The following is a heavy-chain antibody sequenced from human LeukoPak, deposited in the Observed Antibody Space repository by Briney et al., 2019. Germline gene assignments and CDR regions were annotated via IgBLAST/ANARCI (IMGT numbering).Heavy chain of an antibody. D-gene: IGHD3-22*01. J-gene: IGHJ4*02. CDR2: IIPILGIA. Sequence: SVKVSCKASGGTFSSYAISWVRQAPRQGLEWMGRIIPILGIANYAQKFQGRVTITADKSTSTAYMELSSLRSEDTAVYYCARGSITMITGYFDYWGQGTLVTVSS. V-gene: IGHV1-69*04. CDR3: ARGSITMITGYFDY. CDR1: GGTFSSYA.